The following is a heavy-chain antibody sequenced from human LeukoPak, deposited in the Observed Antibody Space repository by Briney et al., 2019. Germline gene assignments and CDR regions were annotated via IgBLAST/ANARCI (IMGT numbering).Heavy chain of an antibody. J-gene: IGHJ4*02. CDR2: IIPILGIA. V-gene: IGHV1-69*04. CDR3: ARDQGYYYDSSGYHRSFDY. D-gene: IGHD3-22*01. CDR1: GGTFSSYA. Sequence: SVKVSCKASGGTFSSYAISWVRQAPGQGLEWMGRIIPILGIANYAQKFQGRVTTTADKSTSTAYMELSSLRSEDTAVYYCARDQGYYYDSSGYHRSFDYWGQGTLVTVSS.